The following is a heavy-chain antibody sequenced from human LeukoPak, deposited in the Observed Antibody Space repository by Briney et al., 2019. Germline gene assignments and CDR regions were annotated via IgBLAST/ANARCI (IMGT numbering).Heavy chain of an antibody. D-gene: IGHD3-10*01. Sequence: SVKVSCKASGGTFRSYAISWVRQAPGQGLEWMGGIIPIFGTANYAQKFQGRVTITTDESTSTAYMELSSLRSEDTAVYYCARRVVRGVSGNWFDPWGQGTLVTVSS. CDR2: IIPIFGTA. CDR3: ARRVVRGVSGNWFDP. CDR1: GGTFRSYA. V-gene: IGHV1-69*05. J-gene: IGHJ5*02.